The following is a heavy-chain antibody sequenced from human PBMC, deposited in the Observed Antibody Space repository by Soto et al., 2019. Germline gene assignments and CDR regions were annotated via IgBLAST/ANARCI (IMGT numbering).Heavy chain of an antibody. D-gene: IGHD5-18*01. V-gene: IGHV3-21*01. CDR2: ISSSSGYI. J-gene: IGHJ6*02. CDR3: ARVRSYSYGQGYGMDV. CDR1: GFTFSTYS. Sequence: EVQLVESGGGLVKPGGSLRLSCAASGFTFSTYSMNWVRQAPGKGLEWVSSISSSSGYIYYADSVKGRFTISRDDAKNSLSLQMNSLRSEETAVYYCARVRSYSYGQGYGMDVGGQGTTVTVAS.